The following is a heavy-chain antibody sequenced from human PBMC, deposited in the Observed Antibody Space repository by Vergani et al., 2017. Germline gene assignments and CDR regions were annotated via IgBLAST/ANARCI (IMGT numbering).Heavy chain of an antibody. CDR3: GRGSDNYN. CDR2: IKNTGDST. D-gene: IGHD5-24*01. Sequence: EVQLLQSEGAVVQPGGPLGLSWVVLDFTLRSNAMSGVRQGHGQGLEWVSSIKNTGDSTHYADSVKGRFTISRDNSKNTLYLQMNSLRVEDTAVYYCGRGSDNYNWGQGTLVTVSS. J-gene: IGHJ4*02. V-gene: IGHV3-23*01. CDR1: DFTLRSNA.